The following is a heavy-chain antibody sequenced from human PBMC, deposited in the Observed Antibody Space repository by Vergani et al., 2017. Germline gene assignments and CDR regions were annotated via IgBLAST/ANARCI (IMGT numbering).Heavy chain of an antibody. CDR1: GFTFSSYA. D-gene: IGHD6-13*01. CDR3: AKDGGSSWYLVDY. CDR2: ISYDGSNK. J-gene: IGHJ4*02. V-gene: IGHV3-30*04. Sequence: QVQLVESGGGVVQPGRSLRLSCAASGFTFSSYAMHWVRQAPGKGLEWVAVISYDGSNKYYADSVKGRFTISRDNSKNTLYLQMNSLRAEDTAVYYCAKDGGSSWYLVDYWGQGTLVTVSS.